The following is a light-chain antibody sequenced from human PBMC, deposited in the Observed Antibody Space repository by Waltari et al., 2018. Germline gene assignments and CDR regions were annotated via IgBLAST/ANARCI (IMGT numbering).Light chain of an antibody. J-gene: IGKJ3*01. CDR3: QQAYNTPVT. CDR2: GAS. V-gene: IGKV1-39*01. CDR1: QTINNL. Sequence: LSSSVGDRVAITCRASQTINNLLNWYQKKPGKAPKLLIYGASTLHNGVPSRFSGSASGTDFTLIISSLQPEDFATYYCQQAYNTPVTFGPGTKVDIK.